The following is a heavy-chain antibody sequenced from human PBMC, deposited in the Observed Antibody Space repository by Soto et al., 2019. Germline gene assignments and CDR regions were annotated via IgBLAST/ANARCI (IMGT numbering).Heavy chain of an antibody. J-gene: IGHJ3*02. CDR1: GFTFSSYG. D-gene: IGHD1-1*01. V-gene: IGHV3-33*01. CDR2: IWYDGSNK. Sequence: GGSLRLSCAASGFTFSSYGMHWVRQAPGKGLEWVAFIWYDGSNKYYADSVKGRFTISRDNSKNTLYLQMNSVRAEDTAVYYCARRRGTTGTDAFDIWGQGTMVTVSS. CDR3: ARRRGTTGTDAFDI.